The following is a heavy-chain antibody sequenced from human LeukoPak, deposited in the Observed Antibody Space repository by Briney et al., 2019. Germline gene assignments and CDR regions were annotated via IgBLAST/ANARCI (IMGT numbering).Heavy chain of an antibody. CDR3: TKTGSYRYYYYYYYMDV. D-gene: IGHD3-10*01. CDR2: IRRKAYGGTT. J-gene: IGHJ6*03. Sequence: GGSLRLACTAAGFTFGDYGVSWVRQAPGKGLEWVGFIRRKAYGGTTQYAASVQARYNISRDDSKSIAYLQMNSLKTEDTAVYYCTKTGSYRYYYYYYYMDVWGKGTTVTVSS. V-gene: IGHV3-49*04. CDR1: GFTFGDYG.